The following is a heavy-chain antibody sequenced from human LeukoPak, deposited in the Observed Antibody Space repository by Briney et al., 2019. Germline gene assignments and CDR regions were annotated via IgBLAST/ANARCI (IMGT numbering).Heavy chain of an antibody. CDR1: GYTFTGYY. D-gene: IGHD3-3*01. Sequence: GASVKVSCKASGYTFTGYYMHWVRQAPGQGLEWMGRIIPNSGGTNYAQKFQGRVTMTRDTSISTAYMELSRLRSDDTAVYYCARDHNLLYDFWSGYYADGYYFDYWGQGTLVTVSS. CDR3: ARDHNLLYDFWSGYYADGYYFDY. V-gene: IGHV1-2*06. CDR2: IIPNSGGT. J-gene: IGHJ4*02.